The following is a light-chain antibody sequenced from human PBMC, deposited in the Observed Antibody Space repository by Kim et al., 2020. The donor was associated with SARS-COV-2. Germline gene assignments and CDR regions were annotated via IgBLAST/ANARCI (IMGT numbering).Light chain of an antibody. CDR2: GAS. CDR1: QSVSSN. CDR3: QQYNNRPPWT. V-gene: IGKV3-15*01. Sequence: EIVMTQSPATLSVSPGERATLSCRASQSVSSNLAWYQQKAGQAPRLLIYGASTRATGIPARFSGSGSGTEFTLTISSLQSEDFAVYYCQQYNNRPPWTLGKGTKVDIK. J-gene: IGKJ1*01.